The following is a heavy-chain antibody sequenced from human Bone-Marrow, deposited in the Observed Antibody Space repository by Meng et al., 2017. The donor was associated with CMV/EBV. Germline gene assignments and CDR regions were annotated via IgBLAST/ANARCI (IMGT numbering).Heavy chain of an antibody. CDR2: ISGHNGNT. CDR3: ARDLRCDITSWCFYY. D-gene: IGHD2-8*02. Sequence: ASEKVSCKASGYTFTISGISWVRQAPGQGPEWMGWISGHNGNTNYAQKFQGRVTMTADTSTSTAYLDLRNLNSDDTAVYYCARDLRCDITSWCFYYWGQGTLVTVSS. V-gene: IGHV1-18*01. CDR1: GYTFTISG. J-gene: IGHJ4*02.